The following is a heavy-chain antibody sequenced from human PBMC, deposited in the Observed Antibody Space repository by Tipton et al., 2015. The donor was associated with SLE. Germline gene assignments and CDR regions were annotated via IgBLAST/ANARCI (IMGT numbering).Heavy chain of an antibody. CDR2: IYYSGST. J-gene: IGHJ1*01. CDR1: GGSISSYY. V-gene: IGHV4-59*12. CDR3: VRDGEDSSSSFQH. Sequence: TLSLTCTVSGGSISSYYWSWIRQPPGKGLEWLGYIYYSGSTYYNPSLKSRVTISVDTSKNQFSLKLRSVTAADTAVYYCVRDGEDSSSSFQHWGQGTLVTVSS. D-gene: IGHD6-13*01.